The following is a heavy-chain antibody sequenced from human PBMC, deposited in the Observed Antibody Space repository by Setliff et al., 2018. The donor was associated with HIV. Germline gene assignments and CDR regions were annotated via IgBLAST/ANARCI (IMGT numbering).Heavy chain of an antibody. Sequence: SETLSLTCAVYGGSFSGYYWSWIRQHPGKGLEWIGEINHSGSTNYNPSLKSRVTISVDTSKNQFSLKLSSVTAADTAVYYCARGPYGDYHDAFDIWGQGTMVTVSS. CDR2: INHSGST. CDR3: ARGPYGDYHDAFDI. J-gene: IGHJ3*02. D-gene: IGHD4-17*01. V-gene: IGHV4-34*01. CDR1: GGSFSGYY.